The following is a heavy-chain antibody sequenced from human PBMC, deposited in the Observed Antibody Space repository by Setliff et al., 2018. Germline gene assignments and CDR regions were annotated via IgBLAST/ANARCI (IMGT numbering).Heavy chain of an antibody. CDR2: IYHSGST. Sequence: SETLSLTCAVSGYFISSGYYWGWIRQPPGKGLEWIGSIYHSGSTYYDPSLKSRVTISVDTSKKQFSLKLSSVTAADTAVYYCARRHCSGGSCYSLNYFDYWGQGTLVTVSS. CDR3: ARRHCSGGSCYSLNYFDY. V-gene: IGHV4-38-2*01. CDR1: GYFISSGYY. D-gene: IGHD2-15*01. J-gene: IGHJ4*02.